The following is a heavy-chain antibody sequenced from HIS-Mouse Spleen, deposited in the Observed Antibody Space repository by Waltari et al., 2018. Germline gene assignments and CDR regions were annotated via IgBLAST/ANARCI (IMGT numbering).Heavy chain of an antibody. V-gene: IGHV3-30*18. J-gene: IGHJ4*02. CDR3: AKASSGWLDY. CDR1: GFTFSSYG. D-gene: IGHD6-19*01. Sequence: QVQLVESGGGVVQPGRSLRLSCAASGFTFSSYGMHWFRQAPGKGLEWVAVISYDGSNKYYADSVKGRFTISRGNSKNTLYLQMNSLRAEDTAVYYCAKASSGWLDYWGQGTLVTVSS. CDR2: ISYDGSNK.